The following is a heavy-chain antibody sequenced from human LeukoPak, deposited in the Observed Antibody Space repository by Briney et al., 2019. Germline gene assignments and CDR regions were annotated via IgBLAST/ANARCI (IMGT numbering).Heavy chain of an antibody. Sequence: PEGSLRLSCTASGFSLSRYWMSWVRQAPGKGLEWVANIRQDGDEKHYVDSVKGRLTISRDNAKNSVYLQMTSLRAEDTAVYFCAREGDTSPGLDYWGQGALVTVSS. J-gene: IGHJ4*02. CDR3: AREGDTSPGLDY. CDR1: GFSLSRYW. V-gene: IGHV3-7*01. CDR2: IRQDGDEK.